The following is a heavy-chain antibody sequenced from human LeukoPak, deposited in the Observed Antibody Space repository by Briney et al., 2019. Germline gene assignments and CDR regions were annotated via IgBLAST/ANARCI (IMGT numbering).Heavy chain of an antibody. CDR3: LIGGNYCGY. Sequence: PGGSLRLSCAASGFTFSGSPIHWVRQASGKGLEWVGRIRSKGNNDATSYAASVRGRFTISRDDSENTAYLQMHNLKTEDTAVYYCLIGGNYCGYWGQGTLVTVSS. CDR1: GFTFSGSP. D-gene: IGHD1-26*01. V-gene: IGHV3-73*01. J-gene: IGHJ4*02. CDR2: IRSKGNNDAT.